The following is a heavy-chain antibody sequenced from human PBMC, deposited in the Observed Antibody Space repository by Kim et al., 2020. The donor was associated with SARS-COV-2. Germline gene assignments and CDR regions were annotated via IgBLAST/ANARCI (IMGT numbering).Heavy chain of an antibody. CDR3: ASRGGSWWGLAFDI. CDR1: GFTVSSNY. CDR2: IYSGGST. D-gene: IGHD2-15*01. J-gene: IGHJ3*02. Sequence: GGSLRLSCAASGFTVSSNYMSWVRQAPGKGLEWVSVIYSGGSTYYADSVKGRFTISRDNSKNTLYLQMNSLRAEDTAVYYCASRGGSWWGLAFDIWGQGTMVTVSS. V-gene: IGHV3-53*01.